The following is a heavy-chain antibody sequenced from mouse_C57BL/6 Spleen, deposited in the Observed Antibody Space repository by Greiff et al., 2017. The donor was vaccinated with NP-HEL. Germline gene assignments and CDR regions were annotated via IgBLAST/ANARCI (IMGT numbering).Heavy chain of an antibody. CDR1: GFSLTSYG. CDR3: ARIWDETY. Sequence: VMLVESGPGLVQPSQSLSITCTVSGFSLTSYGVHWVRQSPGKGLEWLGVIWSGGSTDYNAAFISRLSISKDNSKSQVFFKMNSLQADDTAIYYCARIWDETYWGQGTLVTVSA. J-gene: IGHJ3*01. V-gene: IGHV2-2*01. CDR2: IWSGGST. D-gene: IGHD4-1*01.